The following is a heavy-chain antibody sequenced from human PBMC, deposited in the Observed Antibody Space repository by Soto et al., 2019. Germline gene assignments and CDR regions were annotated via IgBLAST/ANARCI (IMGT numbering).Heavy chain of an antibody. CDR3: ATPGPLGYCSSATCFGLFDY. V-gene: IGHV3-23*01. J-gene: IGHJ4*02. CDR1: GFPFSGYV. D-gene: IGHD2-2*01. Sequence: GGSLRLSCAASGFPFSGYVMSWVRQAPGKGLEWVSGISGSGGTTYNADSVKGRFTISRDNSKNTVYLEMNSLRAEDTAVYYCATPGPLGYCSSATCFGLFDYWGLGTLVTVSS. CDR2: ISGSGGTT.